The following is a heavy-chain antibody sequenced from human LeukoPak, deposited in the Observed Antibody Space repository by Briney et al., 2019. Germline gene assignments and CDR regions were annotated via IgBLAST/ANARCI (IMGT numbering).Heavy chain of an antibody. Sequence: ASVKVSCKASGYTFTIYGISWVRQAPGQGLEGMGWISAYNGNTNYAQKLQGRVTMTTDTSTSTAYMELRSLRSDDTAVYYCARPTPGNSAYFQHWGQGTLVTVSS. CDR3: ARPTPGNSAYFQH. J-gene: IGHJ1*01. D-gene: IGHD4-23*01. V-gene: IGHV1-18*01. CDR1: GYTFTIYG. CDR2: ISAYNGNT.